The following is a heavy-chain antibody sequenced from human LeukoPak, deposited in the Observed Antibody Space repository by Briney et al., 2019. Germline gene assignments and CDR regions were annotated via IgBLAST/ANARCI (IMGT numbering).Heavy chain of an antibody. J-gene: IGHJ2*01. CDR3: AREYMVRGVRDWYFDL. CDR2: IRYDGSNK. V-gene: IGHV3-30*02. CDR1: GFTFSSYG. Sequence: GSLRLSCAASGFTFSSYGMHWVRQAPGKGLEGVAFIRYDGSNKYYADSVKGRFTISRDNSKNTLYLQMNSLRAEDTAVYYCAREYMVRGVRDWYFDLWGRGTLVTVSS. D-gene: IGHD3-10*01.